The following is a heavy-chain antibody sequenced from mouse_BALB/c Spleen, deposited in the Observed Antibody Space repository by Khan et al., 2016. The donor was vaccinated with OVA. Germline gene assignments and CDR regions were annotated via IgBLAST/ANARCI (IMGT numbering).Heavy chain of an antibody. J-gene: IGHJ2*01. CDR1: GYSITSGYG. V-gene: IGHV3-2*02. Sequence: VQLKESGPGLVKPSQSLSLTCTVTGYSITSGYGWNWIRQFPGNKLEWMGYISYSGSTNNNPSLKSRIFINRDTSKNQFCLQLNSVTTEDTATYYCARTARIKYWGQGTTLTVSS. D-gene: IGHD1-2*01. CDR3: ARTARIKY. CDR2: ISYSGST.